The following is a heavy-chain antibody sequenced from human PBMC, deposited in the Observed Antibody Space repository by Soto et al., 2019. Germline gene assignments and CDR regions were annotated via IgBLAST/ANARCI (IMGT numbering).Heavy chain of an antibody. CDR2: INPSGGST. J-gene: IGHJ6*02. CDR3: ASPPRSSSYNYHYYYGMDV. V-gene: IGHV1-46*01. Sequence: ASVKVSCKASGYTFTSYYMHWVRQAPGQGLEWMGIINPSGGSTSYAQKFQGRVTMTRDTSTSTVYMELSRLRSEDTAVYYCASPPRSSSYNYHYYYGMDVWGQLNTVTVSS. CDR1: GYTFTSYY. D-gene: IGHD6-6*01.